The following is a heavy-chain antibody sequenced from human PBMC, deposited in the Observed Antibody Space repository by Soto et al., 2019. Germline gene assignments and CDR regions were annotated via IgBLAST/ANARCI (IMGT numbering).Heavy chain of an antibody. CDR2: INHSGST. CDR1: SGSFSGYY. D-gene: IGHD3-10*01. J-gene: IGHJ6*02. CDR3: ARGEYGSGSYYDSYYYYGMDV. Sequence: PSETLSLTCAVYSGSFSGYYWSWIRQPPGKGLEWIGEINHSGSTNYNPSLKSRVTISVDTSKNQFSLKLSSVTAADTAVYYCARGEYGSGSYYDSYYYYGMDVWGQGTTVTVSS. V-gene: IGHV4-34*01.